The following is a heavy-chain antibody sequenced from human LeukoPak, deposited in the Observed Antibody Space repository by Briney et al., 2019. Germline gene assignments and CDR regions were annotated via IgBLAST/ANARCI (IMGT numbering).Heavy chain of an antibody. CDR2: IHYSGST. D-gene: IGHD6-13*01. Sequence: KPSETLSLACTVPGGSISSNSYYWAWIRQPPGKGLEWIGSIHYSGSTYYNPSLKSRVTISVDTSKNHFSLRLSSVTAADTAVYYCARRAADTSRHFDYWGQGTLVTVSS. V-gene: IGHV4-39*01. CDR3: ARRAADTSRHFDY. CDR1: GGSISSNSYY. J-gene: IGHJ4*02.